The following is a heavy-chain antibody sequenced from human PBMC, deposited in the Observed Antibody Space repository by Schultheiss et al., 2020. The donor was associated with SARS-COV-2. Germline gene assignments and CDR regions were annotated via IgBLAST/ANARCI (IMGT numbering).Heavy chain of an antibody. V-gene: IGHV3-48*02. J-gene: IGHJ6*02. CDR2: ISSSSSTI. Sequence: GGSLRLSCAASGFTFSSYSMNWVRQAPGKGLEWVSYISSSSSTIYYADSVKGRFTISRDNAKNSLYLQMNSLRDEDTAVYYCARVVVGSGYYYYYYGMDVWGQGTTVTVSS. CDR1: GFTFSSYS. CDR3: ARVVVGSGYYYYYYGMDV. D-gene: IGHD3-22*01.